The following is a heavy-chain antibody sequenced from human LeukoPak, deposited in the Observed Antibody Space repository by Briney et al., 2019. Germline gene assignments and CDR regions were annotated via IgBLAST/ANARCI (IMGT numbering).Heavy chain of an antibody. D-gene: IGHD3-3*01. CDR2: ISAYNGNT. J-gene: IGHJ3*02. V-gene: IGHV1-18*01. CDR3: ARDRSDFCSGSAGFDAFDI. Sequence: ASVKVSCKASGYTFTSYGISWVRQAPGQGLEWMGWISAYNGNTNYAQKLQGRVTMTTDTSTSTAYMELRSLRSDDTAVYYCARDRSDFCSGSAGFDAFDIWGRGTMVTVSS. CDR1: GYTFTSYG.